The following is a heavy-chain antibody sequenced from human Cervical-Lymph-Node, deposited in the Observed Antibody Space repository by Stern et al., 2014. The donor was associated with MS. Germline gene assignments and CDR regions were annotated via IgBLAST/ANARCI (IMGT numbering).Heavy chain of an antibody. V-gene: IGHV1-58*02. Sequence: QLVESGPEVKKPGTSVKVSCKASGFTFTSSAMQWVRQARGQRLEWIGWIVVGSGNTNYAQKFQERVTITRDMSTSTAYMELSSLRSEDTAVYYCAARREGRTLYSGSYYHLDYWGQGTLVTVSS. J-gene: IGHJ4*02. CDR3: AARREGRTLYSGSYYHLDY. CDR2: IVVGSGNT. D-gene: IGHD1-26*01. CDR1: GFTFTSSA.